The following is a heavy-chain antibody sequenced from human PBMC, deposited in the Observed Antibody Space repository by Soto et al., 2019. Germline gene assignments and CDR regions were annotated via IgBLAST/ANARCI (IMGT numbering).Heavy chain of an antibody. CDR3: AHRPIVGAAI. CDR1: GGSISNSNW. J-gene: IGHJ4*02. Sequence: QVQLQESGPGLVKPSGTLSLTCGVFGGSISNSNWWTWVRQPPGKGLEWIGEIYHSGSTNYNSSLMSRVTISLDKVNNQFSLKLTSVTAADTAVYYCAHRPIVGAAIWGQVTLVTVSS. V-gene: IGHV4-4*02. D-gene: IGHD1-26*01. CDR2: IYHSGST.